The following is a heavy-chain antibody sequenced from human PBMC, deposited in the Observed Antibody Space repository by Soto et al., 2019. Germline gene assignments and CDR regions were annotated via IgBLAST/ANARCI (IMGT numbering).Heavy chain of an antibody. CDR1: GFTFSSYA. Sequence: GGSLRLSCAASGFTFSSYAMSWVRQAPGKGPEWVSGISGSGGSTYYADSVKGRFTISRDNSKNTLYLQMNSLRADDTAMYYCARWSYLDYWGQGTRVTVSS. V-gene: IGHV3-23*01. CDR2: ISGSGGST. CDR3: ARWSYLDY. D-gene: IGHD3-3*01. J-gene: IGHJ4*02.